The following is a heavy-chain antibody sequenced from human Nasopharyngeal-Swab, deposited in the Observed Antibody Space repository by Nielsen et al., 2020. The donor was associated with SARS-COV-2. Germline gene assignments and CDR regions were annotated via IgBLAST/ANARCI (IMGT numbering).Heavy chain of an antibody. V-gene: IGHV4-59*12. J-gene: IGHJ4*02. CDR1: GGSISSYY. CDR2: IFHSGST. CDR3: ARETNYGGNSGRDY. D-gene: IGHD4-23*01. Sequence: SETLSLTCTVSGGSISSYYWSWIRQPPGKGLEWIGYIFHSGSTNYNPSLKSRVTISVDTSKNQFSLKLSSVTAADTAVYYCARETNYGGNSGRDYWGQGTLVTVSS.